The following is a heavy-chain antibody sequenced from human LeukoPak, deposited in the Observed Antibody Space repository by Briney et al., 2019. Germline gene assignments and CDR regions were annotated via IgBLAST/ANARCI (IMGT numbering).Heavy chain of an antibody. CDR2: INPNTGGT. J-gene: IGHJ4*02. CDR1: GSTFTGYY. CDR3: AREVWRLYYFDY. V-gene: IGHV1-2*02. Sequence: ASVKVSCKTSGSTFTGYYMHWVRQAPGQGLEWMGWINPNTGGTNYAQKFQGRVTMTRDTSISTAYMELSRLRSDDTAVYYCAREVWRLYYFDYWGQGTLVTVSS. D-gene: IGHD6-25*01.